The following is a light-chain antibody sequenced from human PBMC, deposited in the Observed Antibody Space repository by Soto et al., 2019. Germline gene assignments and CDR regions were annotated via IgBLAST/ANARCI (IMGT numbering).Light chain of an antibody. CDR3: TSYTSSSTLYV. Sequence: QSALTQPASVSGSPGQSITISCTGTISDIGGYNYVSWYQQHPGKAPKLMIYDVSDRPSGVSNRFSGSKSGNTASLTISGLQADDDADYYCTSYTSSSTLYVFGTGTKVTVL. V-gene: IGLV2-14*01. J-gene: IGLJ1*01. CDR1: ISDIGGYNY. CDR2: DVS.